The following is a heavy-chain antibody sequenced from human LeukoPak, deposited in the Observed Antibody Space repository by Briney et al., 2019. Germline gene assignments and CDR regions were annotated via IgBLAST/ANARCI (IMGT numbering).Heavy chain of an antibody. V-gene: IGHV3-30*02. J-gene: IGHJ6*03. CDR3: AKEPFYDSSGYPSDYYYYMDV. Sequence: PGGSLRLSFAASGFTFSSYGMHWVRQAPGKGLEWVAFIRYDGSNKYYADSVKGRFTISRDNSKNTLYLQMNSLRAEDTAVYYCAKEPFYDSSGYPSDYYYYMDVWGKGTTVTVSS. D-gene: IGHD3-22*01. CDR2: IRYDGSNK. CDR1: GFTFSSYG.